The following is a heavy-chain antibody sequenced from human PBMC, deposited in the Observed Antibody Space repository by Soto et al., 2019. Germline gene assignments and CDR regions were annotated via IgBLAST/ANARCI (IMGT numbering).Heavy chain of an antibody. CDR1: GGSFSGYY. CDR2: INHSGST. Sequence: QVQLQQWGAGLLKPSETLSLTCAVYGGSFSGYYWSWIRQPPGKGLEWIGEINHSGSTHYNPSLKSRVTITVDTSKHQVPLNVSSVAAADTAVYYWASDPGDNAMPSDYFDYWGQGTLVTVSS. D-gene: IGHD7-27*01. CDR3: ASDPGDNAMPSDYFDY. J-gene: IGHJ4*02. V-gene: IGHV4-34*01.